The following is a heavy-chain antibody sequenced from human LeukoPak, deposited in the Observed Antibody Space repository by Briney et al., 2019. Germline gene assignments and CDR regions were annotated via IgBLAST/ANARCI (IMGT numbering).Heavy chain of an antibody. CDR3: ARVRYSSGWYTWGRYYNYYYMDV. CDR2: INHSGST. V-gene: IGHV4-34*01. D-gene: IGHD6-13*01. CDR1: GGSFSGFY. J-gene: IGHJ6*03. Sequence: SETLSLTCAVYGGSFSGFYWSWLRQPPGKGLEWIGEINHSGSTNYNPSLKSRVTISVDTSKNQFSLKLSSVTAADTAVYYCARVRYSSGWYTWGRYYNYYYMDVWGKGTTVTVSS.